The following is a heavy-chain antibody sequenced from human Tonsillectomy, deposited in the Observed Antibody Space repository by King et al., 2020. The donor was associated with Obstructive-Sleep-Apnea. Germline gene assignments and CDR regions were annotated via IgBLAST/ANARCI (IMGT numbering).Heavy chain of an antibody. Sequence: QLVQSGADVKKPGESLRLSCQSSGYSFTSYWINWVRQMPGKGLEWMGRIDPSDSFTDYSPSFQGHVAISTDKSISTAYLQWSSVKASDTAMYFCARQIPNFYYGMDVWGQGTTVTVSS. CDR2: IDPSDSFT. V-gene: IGHV5-10-1*01. CDR3: ARQIPNFYYGMDV. CDR1: GYSFTSYW. J-gene: IGHJ6*02.